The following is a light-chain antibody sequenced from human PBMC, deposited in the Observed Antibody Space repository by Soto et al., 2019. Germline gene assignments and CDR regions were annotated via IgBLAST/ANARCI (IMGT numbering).Light chain of an antibody. CDR1: QDIRNY. Sequence: DIQMTQSPSSLSASLGDRVTITCRASQDIRNYLVWYQQQPGKPPKLLIYAASTLQSGVPSRFSGSGSGTDFTLTIRSLQPEDVATYFCQEYNSVSYTFGQGTKLEIK. CDR2: AAS. J-gene: IGKJ2*01. CDR3: QEYNSVSYT. V-gene: IGKV1-27*01.